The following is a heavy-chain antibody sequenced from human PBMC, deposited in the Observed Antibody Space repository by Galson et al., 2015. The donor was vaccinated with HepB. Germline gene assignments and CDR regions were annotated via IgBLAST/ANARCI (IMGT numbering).Heavy chain of an antibody. Sequence: SVKVSCKASGYTFTNHGITWVRQAPGQGLEWMGWINTYNGNTIYTQNVQGRVTMTTDTSTSTAYMELRSLTSDDTAVYYCAREEVRDYYNGMDVWGQGTTVTVSS. V-gene: IGHV1-18*04. J-gene: IGHJ6*02. CDR3: AREEVRDYYNGMDV. CDR2: INTYNGNT. CDR1: GYTFTNHG.